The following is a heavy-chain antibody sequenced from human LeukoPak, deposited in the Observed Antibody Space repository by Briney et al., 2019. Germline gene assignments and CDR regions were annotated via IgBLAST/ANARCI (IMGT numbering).Heavy chain of an antibody. D-gene: IGHD3-3*01. CDR3: ARDSPYDFWSFDY. CDR1: GFTFRDYY. CDR2: ISSSSSYT. J-gene: IGHJ4*02. V-gene: IGHV3-11*06. Sequence: PGVSPRLSYAASGFTFRDYYMSWIRQAPGKGLEWVSYISSSSSYTNYADSVKGRFTISRDNAKNSLYLQMNSLRAEDTAVYYCARDSPYDFWSFDYWGQGTLVTVSS.